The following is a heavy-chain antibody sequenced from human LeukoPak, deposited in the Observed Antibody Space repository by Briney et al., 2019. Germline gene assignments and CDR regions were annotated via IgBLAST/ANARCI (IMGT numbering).Heavy chain of an antibody. J-gene: IGHJ4*02. CDR2: ISSSSSYI. CDR1: GFTFSSYS. V-gene: IGHV3-21*01. Sequence: GGSLRLSCAASGFTFSSYSMNWVRQAPGKGLEWVSSISSSSSYIYYADSVKGRFTISRDNAKNSLYLQMNSLRDEDTAVYYCARVTMVRGKKGDFDYWGQGTLVTVSS. CDR3: ARVTMVRGKKGDFDY. D-gene: IGHD3-10*01.